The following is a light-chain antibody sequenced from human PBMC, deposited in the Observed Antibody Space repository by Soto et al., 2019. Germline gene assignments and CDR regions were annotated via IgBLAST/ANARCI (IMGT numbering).Light chain of an antibody. V-gene: IGLV2-14*01. Sequence: QSALTQPASVSGSPGQSITISCTGTSSDVGGYNYVSWYQQYPGKAPKLMIYEVTHRPSGVSNRFSGSKSGNTASLTISGLQAEDEADYFCKSYAGSNTYVFGSGTKVTVL. CDR2: EVT. CDR1: SSDVGGYNY. J-gene: IGLJ1*01. CDR3: KSYAGSNTYV.